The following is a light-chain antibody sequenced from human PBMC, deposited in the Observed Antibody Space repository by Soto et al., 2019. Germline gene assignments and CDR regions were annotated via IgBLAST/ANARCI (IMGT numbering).Light chain of an antibody. CDR2: DAS. CDR1: QGISSA. CDR3: QRFNNYPL. V-gene: IGKV1D-13*01. J-gene: IGKJ4*01. Sequence: AIQLTQSPSSLSASVGDRVTITSRASQGISSALAWYQQKPGKAPKLLIYDASSLESGVPSRFSGSGSGTDFTLTISSLQPEDFTTSYCQRFNNYPLFGGGTKVEIK.